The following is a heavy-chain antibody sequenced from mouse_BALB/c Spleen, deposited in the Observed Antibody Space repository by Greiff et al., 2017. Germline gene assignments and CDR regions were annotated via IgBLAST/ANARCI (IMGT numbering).Heavy chain of an antibody. CDR1: GFTFSSFG. V-gene: IGHV5-17*02. CDR3: ARGVYYGDYFDY. D-gene: IGHD1-1*01. CDR2: ISSGSSTI. J-gene: IGHJ2*01. Sequence: EVKVVESGGGLVQPGGSRKLSCAASGFTFSSFGMHWVRQAPEKGLEWVAYISSGSSTIYYADTVKGRFTISRDNPENTLFLQMTSLRSEDTAMYYCARGVYYGDYFDYWGQGTTLTVSS.